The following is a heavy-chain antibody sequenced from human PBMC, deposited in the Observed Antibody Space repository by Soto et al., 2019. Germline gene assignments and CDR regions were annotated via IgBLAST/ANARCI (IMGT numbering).Heavy chain of an antibody. CDR3: ATGPLSPKSYDIFTGPHY. D-gene: IGHD3-9*01. J-gene: IGHJ4*02. V-gene: IGHV1-24*01. CDR1: GYTLTELS. Sequence: ASVKVSCKVSGYTLTELSMHWGRQDHGKGLEWMGAFDVEDGETIYAQKFQDRVTMTEDASTDTAYMELSSLRSEDTAVYYCATGPLSPKSYDIFTGPHYWGQGTLVTVSS. CDR2: FDVEDGET.